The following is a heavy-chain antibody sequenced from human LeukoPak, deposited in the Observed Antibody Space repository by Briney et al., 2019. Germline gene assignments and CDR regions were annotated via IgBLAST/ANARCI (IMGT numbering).Heavy chain of an antibody. J-gene: IGHJ6*02. CDR3: ARDRIVGVERPVDV. CDR2: IYYGGST. CDR1: GGSISSSSCH. Sequence: PSETLSLTCTVPGGSISSSSCHWGWIRQSPGKGLEWIGNIYYGGSTYYNPSLQSRVTISVDTSKNQSSLKLGSVTAADTAVYYCARDRIVGVERPVDVWGQGTTVTVSS. D-gene: IGHD1-26*01. V-gene: IGHV4-39*02.